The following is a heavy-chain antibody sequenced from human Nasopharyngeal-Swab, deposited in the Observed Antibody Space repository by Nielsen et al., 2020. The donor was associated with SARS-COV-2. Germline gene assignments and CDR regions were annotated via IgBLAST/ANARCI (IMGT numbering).Heavy chain of an antibody. V-gene: IGHV3-21*01. CDR3: AREEEEVTMVRGVIHWFDP. J-gene: IGHJ5*02. D-gene: IGHD3-10*01. CDR2: ISSSSSYI. Sequence: GESLKISRAASGFTFSSYSMNWVRQAPGKGLEWVSSISSSSSYIYYADSVKGRFTISRDNAKNSLYLQMNSLRAEDTAVYYCAREEEEVTMVRGVIHWFDPWGQGTLVTVSS. CDR1: GFTFSSYS.